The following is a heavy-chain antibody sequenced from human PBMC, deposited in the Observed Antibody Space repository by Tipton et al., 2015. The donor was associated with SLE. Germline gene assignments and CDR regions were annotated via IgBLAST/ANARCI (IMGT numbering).Heavy chain of an antibody. CDR2: IFYSGST. CDR1: GDSIISGAHY. CDR3: ARGSVVADDY. V-gene: IGHV4-31*03. Sequence: TLSLTCTVSGDSIISGAHYWCWIRQHPGKGLEWSGNIFYSGSTYYNPSLESRVSISVDTSKNQLSLKLTSVTAADTAVYYCARGSVVADDYWGQGTLVTVSS. J-gene: IGHJ4*02. D-gene: IGHD2-15*01.